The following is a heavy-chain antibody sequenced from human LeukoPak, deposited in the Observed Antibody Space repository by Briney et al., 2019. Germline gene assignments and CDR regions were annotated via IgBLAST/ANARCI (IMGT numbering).Heavy chain of an antibody. CDR2: ITYSGNT. D-gene: IGHD4-17*01. V-gene: IGHV4-59*01. Sequence: PSETLSLTCTVSGGSISSYYWSWIRQPPGKGLEWIGYITYSGNTNYNPSLTSRVTMSVDTSKNQFSLRLTSVTAADTAVYYCARAPRRDYGFDYWGQGTLVTVSP. CDR3: ARAPRRDYGFDY. CDR1: GGSISSYY. J-gene: IGHJ4*02.